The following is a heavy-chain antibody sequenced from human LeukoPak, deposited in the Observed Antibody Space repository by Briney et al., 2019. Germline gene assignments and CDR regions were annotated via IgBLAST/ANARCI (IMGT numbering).Heavy chain of an antibody. Sequence: PGESLKISCEGSGYSFTSYWIGWVRQMPGKGLEWMGIIYPGDSDTRYSPSFQGQVTISADRSIRTAYLQWSSLKASDTAMYYCARPVEPDSIGAFDVWGQGTMVTVSS. J-gene: IGHJ3*01. CDR3: ARPVEPDSIGAFDV. CDR2: IYPGDSDT. D-gene: IGHD2-2*01. V-gene: IGHV5-51*01. CDR1: GYSFTSYW.